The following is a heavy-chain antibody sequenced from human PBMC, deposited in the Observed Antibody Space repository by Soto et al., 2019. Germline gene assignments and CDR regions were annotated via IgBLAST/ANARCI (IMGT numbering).Heavy chain of an antibody. CDR2: ISYDGSNK. CDR3: ARVPSSSGRAHFDY. J-gene: IGHJ4*02. Sequence: QVQLVESGGGVVQPGRSLRLSCAASGFTFSSYAMHWVRQAPGKGLEWVTVISYDGSNKYYADSVKGRFTISRDNSNNTLYRQRNSLRAEDTAVYYCARVPSSSGRAHFDYWGQGTLVTVSS. CDR1: GFTFSSYA. D-gene: IGHD2-15*01. V-gene: IGHV3-30-3*01.